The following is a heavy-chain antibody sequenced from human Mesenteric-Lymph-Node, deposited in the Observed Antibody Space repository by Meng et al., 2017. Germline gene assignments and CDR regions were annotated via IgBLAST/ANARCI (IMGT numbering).Heavy chain of an antibody. D-gene: IGHD1-26*01. CDR3: ARGQRSYSGSYPEWFDP. CDR2: IYYSGST. J-gene: IGHJ5*02. Sequence: QLQLQESGPGLVKPSETLSLTCTVSGDSISSGDYYWSWIRQPPGKGLEWIGCIYYSGSTYYNPSLKGRVTISVDTSKNQFSLNLSSVTAADTAVYYCARGQRSYSGSYPEWFDPWGQGTLVTVSS. V-gene: IGHV4-30-4*01. CDR1: GDSISSGDYY.